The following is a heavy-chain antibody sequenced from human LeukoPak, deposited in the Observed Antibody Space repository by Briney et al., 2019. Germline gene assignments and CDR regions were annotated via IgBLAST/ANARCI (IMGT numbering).Heavy chain of an antibody. CDR3: ARDSVWGSYNYFDY. V-gene: IGHV4-61*02. D-gene: IGHD3-16*01. J-gene: IGHJ4*02. CDR1: GGSTSSGSYY. Sequence: SQPLSLTCTVCGGSTSSGSYYWSWIRRHAGEGMEWIARIYTSGSTNYNPYLKSRVTISVDASKNQCSLKLSSVTAADTAVYYCARDSVWGSYNYFDYWGQGSLATVSS. CDR2: IYTSGST.